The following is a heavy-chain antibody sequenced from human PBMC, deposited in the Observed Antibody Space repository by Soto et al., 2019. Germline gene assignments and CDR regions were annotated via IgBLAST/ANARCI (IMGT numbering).Heavy chain of an antibody. Sequence: EVQLVESGGGLVQPGGSLRLSCAASGFTFSNYWMHWVGLPPGKGLLWVSRINIGGSAANYAGSVEGRFTVSRDDAKHTLYLHMNSLRDDDTAVYYCVRGTNGWYGIDYWGQGAPVTVSS. CDR1: GFTFSNYW. V-gene: IGHV3-74*01. CDR3: VRGTNGWYGIDY. J-gene: IGHJ4*02. CDR2: INIGGSAA. D-gene: IGHD6-19*01.